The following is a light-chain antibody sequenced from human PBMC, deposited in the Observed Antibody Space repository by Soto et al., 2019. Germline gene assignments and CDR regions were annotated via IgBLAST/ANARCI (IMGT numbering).Light chain of an antibody. V-gene: IGKV3-20*01. J-gene: IGKJ4*01. Sequence: EIWLTQSPGTLSLAPGERATLSCRASQSVSSNYFAWYQQKPGQSPRLLIYGASIRATGIPDRFSGSGSGTDFTLTISRLEPEDFAVYYCQQYHSSPLTFGGGTKVDIK. CDR2: GAS. CDR1: QSVSSNY. CDR3: QQYHSSPLT.